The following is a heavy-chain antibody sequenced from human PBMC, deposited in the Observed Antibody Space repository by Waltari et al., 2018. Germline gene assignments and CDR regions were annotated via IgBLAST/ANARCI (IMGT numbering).Heavy chain of an antibody. D-gene: IGHD6-19*01. V-gene: IGHV3-30-3*01. Sequence: QVQLVESGGGVVQPGRSLRLSCAASGFTFSSYAMHWVRRAPGKGLEWVAVISYDGSNKYYADSVKGRFTISRDNSKNTLYLQMNSLRAEDTAVYYCARAAGQWLADYFDYWGQGTLVTVSS. J-gene: IGHJ4*02. CDR1: GFTFSSYA. CDR3: ARAAGQWLADYFDY. CDR2: ISYDGSNK.